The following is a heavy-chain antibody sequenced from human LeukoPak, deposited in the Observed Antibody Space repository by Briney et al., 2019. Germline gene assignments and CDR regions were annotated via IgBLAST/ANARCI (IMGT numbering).Heavy chain of an antibody. Sequence: GGSLRLSCAASGFTFSSYGMHWVRQAPGKGLEWVAFIRYDGSNKYYADSVKGRFTISRDNSKNTLYLQMNSLRAEDTAVYYCARDRYRDSSGYLFDYWGQGTLVTVSS. V-gene: IGHV3-30*02. CDR2: IRYDGSNK. CDR1: GFTFSSYG. D-gene: IGHD3-22*01. J-gene: IGHJ4*02. CDR3: ARDRYRDSSGYLFDY.